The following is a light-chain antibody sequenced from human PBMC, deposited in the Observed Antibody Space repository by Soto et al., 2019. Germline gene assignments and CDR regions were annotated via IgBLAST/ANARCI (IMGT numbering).Light chain of an antibody. Sequence: QSVLPQPPSASASLGASVKLTCTLSSGHNRYAFAWHQQQPEKGPRYLMKLNSDGSPREGDGIPDRFSGSSSVAERYLTISSLQSEDEADYYCHTWSTDIRVFGGGTKLTVL. V-gene: IGLV4-69*01. CDR2: LNSDGSP. J-gene: IGLJ3*02. CDR3: HTWSTDIRV. CDR1: SGHNRYA.